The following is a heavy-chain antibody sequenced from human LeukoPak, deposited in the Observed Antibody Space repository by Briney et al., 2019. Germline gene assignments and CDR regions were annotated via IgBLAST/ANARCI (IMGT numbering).Heavy chain of an antibody. J-gene: IGHJ4*02. CDR2: ISSSGSTI. V-gene: IGHV3-11*04. CDR3: ARSSGVVAETFDY. CDR1: GFTFCDYY. Sequence: GGALRLFCGASGFTFCDYYMSWSRQAPGEGVEGVSYISSSGSTIYYADSVKGRFTISRDNAKNSLYLQMNSLRAEDTAVYYCARSSGVVAETFDYWGQGTLVTVSS. D-gene: IGHD2-15*01.